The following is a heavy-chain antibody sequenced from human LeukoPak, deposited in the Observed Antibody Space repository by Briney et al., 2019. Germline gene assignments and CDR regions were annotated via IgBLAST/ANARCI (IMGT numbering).Heavy chain of an antibody. CDR2: IYYSGST. V-gene: IGHV4-39*01. CDR1: GGSISSSSYY. Sequence: SETLSLTCTVSGGSISSSSYYWGWIRQPPGKGLEWIGSIYYSGSTYYNPSPKSRVTISVDTSKNQFSLKLSSVTAADTAVYYCARHVDSSGYWRDWGQGTLVTVSS. CDR3: ARHVDSSGYWRD. D-gene: IGHD3-22*01. J-gene: IGHJ4*02.